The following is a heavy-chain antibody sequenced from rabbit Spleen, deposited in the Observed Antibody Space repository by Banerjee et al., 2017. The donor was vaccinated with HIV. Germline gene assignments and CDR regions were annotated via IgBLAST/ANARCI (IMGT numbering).Heavy chain of an antibody. CDR2: IYTSSGST. J-gene: IGHJ3*01. D-gene: IGHD1-1*01. V-gene: IGHV1S43*01. CDR3: ARDLPDVVGWNLNV. Sequence: QSLEESGGGLVKPGGTLTLTCTVSGVDFSSYYYMCWVRQAPGKGLELIACIYTSSGSTWYASWVHGRFTISRSTSLNTVDLKMTSLTAADTATYFCARDLPDVVGWNLNVWGQGTLVTVS. CDR1: GVDFSSYYY.